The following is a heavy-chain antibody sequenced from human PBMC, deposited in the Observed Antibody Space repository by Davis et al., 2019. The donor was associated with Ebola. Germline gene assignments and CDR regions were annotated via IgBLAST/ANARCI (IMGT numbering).Heavy chain of an antibody. CDR3: AAAEWLT. CDR2: ISGDGGST. Sequence: GGSLRLSCAASGFTFDDYAMHWVRQAPGKGLEWVSLISGDGGSTYYADSVKGRFTISRDNSKNTLYLQMNSRRSEDTAVYYCAAAEWLTWGQGTLVTVSS. CDR1: GFTFDDYA. J-gene: IGHJ4*02. D-gene: IGHD3-3*01. V-gene: IGHV3-43*02.